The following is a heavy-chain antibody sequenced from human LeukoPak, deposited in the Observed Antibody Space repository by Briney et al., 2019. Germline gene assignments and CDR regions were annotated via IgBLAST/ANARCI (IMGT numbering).Heavy chain of an antibody. Sequence: SETLSLTCAVYGGSFSGYYWSWIRQPPGKGLEWIGEINHSGSTNYNPSLKSRVTISVDTSKNQFSLKLSSVTAADTAVYYCARPITRGIEDAFDIWGQGTMVTVSS. CDR1: GGSFSGYY. D-gene: IGHD3-10*01. V-gene: IGHV4-34*01. CDR3: ARPITRGIEDAFDI. CDR2: INHSGST. J-gene: IGHJ3*02.